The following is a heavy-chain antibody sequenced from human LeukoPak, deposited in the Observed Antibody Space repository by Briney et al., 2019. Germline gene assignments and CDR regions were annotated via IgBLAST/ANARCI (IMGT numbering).Heavy chain of an antibody. CDR1: GGSISSGGYY. D-gene: IGHD4-17*01. V-gene: IGHV4-30-2*01. Sequence: SQTLSLTCTVSGGSISSGGYYWSWIRQPPGKGLEWIGYIYHSGSTYYNPSLKSRVTISVDRSKNQFSLKLSSVTAADTAVYYCARENCYGDYMYYFDYWGQGTLVTVSS. J-gene: IGHJ4*02. CDR3: ARENCYGDYMYYFDY. CDR2: IYHSGST.